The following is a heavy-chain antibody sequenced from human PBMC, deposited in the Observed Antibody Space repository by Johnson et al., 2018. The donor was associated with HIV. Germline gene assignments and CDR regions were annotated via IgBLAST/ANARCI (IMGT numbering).Heavy chain of an antibody. D-gene: IGHD5-12*01. CDR1: GFTFSSYW. CDR2: IKSDGTST. CDR3: ARAGVVATITDAFDI. J-gene: IGHJ3*02. Sequence: EVQLVESGGGLVQPGGSLRLSCAASGFTFSSYWMHWVRQAPGKGLVWVSRIKSDGTSTNYADSVKGRFTISRDNAKDTLYLQMKTLRAEDTAVYYCARAGVVATITDAFDIWGQGTMVTVSS. V-gene: IGHV3-74*02.